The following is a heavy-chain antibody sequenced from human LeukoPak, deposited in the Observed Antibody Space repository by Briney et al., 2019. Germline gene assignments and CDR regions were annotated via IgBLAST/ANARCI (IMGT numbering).Heavy chain of an antibody. CDR2: IYYSGST. CDR3: ARGPWFGVHHRPPYFDY. D-gene: IGHD3-10*01. J-gene: IGHJ4*02. Sequence: SETLSLTCTVSGGSISSSSYYWGWIRQPPGKGLEWIGSIYYSGSTYYNPSLKSRVTISVDMSKNQFSLKLSSVTAADTAVYYCARGPWFGVHHRPPYFDYWGQGTLVTVSS. V-gene: IGHV4-39*07. CDR1: GGSISSSSYY.